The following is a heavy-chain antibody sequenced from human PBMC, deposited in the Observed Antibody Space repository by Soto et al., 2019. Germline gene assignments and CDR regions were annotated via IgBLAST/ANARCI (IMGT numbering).Heavy chain of an antibody. Sequence: EVVLLESGGALVQPGGSLRLSCAASGFTFSSYAMNWVLQAPGRGLEWVSGISAGGGSRYYADSVRSRFTISRDNSMNTLDLQMISLRAEETAVYYCAIRSVLLETLDYWGQGSMGSVSS. CDR3: AIRSVLLETLDY. D-gene: IGHD1-26*01. V-gene: IGHV3-23*01. CDR2: ISAGGGSR. J-gene: IGHJ4*02. CDR1: GFTFSSYA.